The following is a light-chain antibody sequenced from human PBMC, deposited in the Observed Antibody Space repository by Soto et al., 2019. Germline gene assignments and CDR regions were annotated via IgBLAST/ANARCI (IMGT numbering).Light chain of an antibody. CDR1: SSNIGAGYD. V-gene: IGLV1-40*01. Sequence: QSVLTQPPSVSGAPGQRVTIFCTGSSSNIGAGYDVNWYQQLPGTAPKLLIYGDTKRPSGVADRFSGSKSGASASLAITGLQAEDEADYYCQSYDTSLTGSVVFGGGTKVTVL. CDR2: GDT. CDR3: QSYDTSLTGSVV. J-gene: IGLJ2*01.